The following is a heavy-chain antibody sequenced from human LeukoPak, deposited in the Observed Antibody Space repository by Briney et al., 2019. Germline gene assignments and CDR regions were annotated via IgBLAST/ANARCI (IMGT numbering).Heavy chain of an antibody. V-gene: IGHV4-59*01. CDR1: GRPISSYH. CDR2: IYYSGST. J-gene: IGHJ4*02. Sequence: SETLSLTCTVSGRPISSYHWRWLRQPPGKGLEWFGYIYYSGSTNYNPPLKTRLTISVDTSKNQCSLKLSSVTAADTAVYYCASSRAEYYDYVWGSYRYDYWGQGTLVTVFS. CDR3: ASSRAEYYDYVWGSYRYDY. D-gene: IGHD3-16*02.